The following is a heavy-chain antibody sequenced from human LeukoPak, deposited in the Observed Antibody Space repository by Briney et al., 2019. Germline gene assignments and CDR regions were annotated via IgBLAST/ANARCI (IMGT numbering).Heavy chain of an antibody. J-gene: IGHJ4*02. Sequence: GESLKISCKGSGYSFTNYWIGWLRQMPGKGLEWLGIIYPGDSDTRYSPSFQGQVTISADKSISTAYLQWSSLKASDTAMYYCARRYSSSEIFDYWGQGTLVTVSS. CDR1: GYSFTNYW. V-gene: IGHV5-51*01. CDR3: ARRYSSSEIFDY. CDR2: IYPGDSDT. D-gene: IGHD6-19*01.